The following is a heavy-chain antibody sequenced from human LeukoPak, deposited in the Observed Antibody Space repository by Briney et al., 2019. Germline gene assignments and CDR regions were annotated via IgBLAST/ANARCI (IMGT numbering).Heavy chain of an antibody. CDR3: ARQGIAVAEEGIYFDY. J-gene: IGHJ4*02. Sequence: GESLKISCKGSGYSFTSYWIGWVRQMPGKGLEWMGIIYPGDSDTRYSPSFQGQVTISADKSISTAYLQWSSLKASDTAMYYCARQGIAVAEEGIYFDYWGQGTLVTVSS. CDR1: GYSFTSYW. CDR2: IYPGDSDT. D-gene: IGHD6-19*01. V-gene: IGHV5-51*01.